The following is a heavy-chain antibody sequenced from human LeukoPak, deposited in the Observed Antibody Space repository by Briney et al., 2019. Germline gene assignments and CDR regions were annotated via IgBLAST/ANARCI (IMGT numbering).Heavy chain of an antibody. V-gene: IGHV1-2*02. CDR2: INPNSGGT. D-gene: IGHD3-16*02. CDR1: GYTFTGYY. CDR3: ARDRASGLRLGELSY. Sequence: GASVKVSCKASGYTFTGYYMHWVRQAPGQGLEWMGWINPNSGGTNYAQKFQGRVTMTRDTSINTAYMELSRLRSDDTAVYYCARDRASGLRLGELSYWGQGTLVTVSS. J-gene: IGHJ4*02.